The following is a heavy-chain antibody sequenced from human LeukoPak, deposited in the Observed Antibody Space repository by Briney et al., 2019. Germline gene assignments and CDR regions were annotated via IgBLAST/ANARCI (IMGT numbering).Heavy chain of an antibody. Sequence: GGSLRLSCAASGFTFSSYGMHWVRQAPGKGLEWVAVISYDGSNKYYADSVKGRFTISRDNSKNTLYLQMNSLKTEDTGMYYCATEPRGPTETSWGQGTLVTVSS. CDR1: GFTFSSYG. V-gene: IGHV3-30*03. CDR2: ISYDGSNK. CDR3: ATEPRGPTETS. D-gene: IGHD3-16*01. J-gene: IGHJ5*02.